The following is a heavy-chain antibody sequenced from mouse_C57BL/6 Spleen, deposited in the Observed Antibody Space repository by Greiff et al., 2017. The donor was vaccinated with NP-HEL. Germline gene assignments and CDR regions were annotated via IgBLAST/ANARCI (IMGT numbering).Heavy chain of an antibody. J-gene: IGHJ3*01. CDR2: INTYDGDT. V-gene: IGHV1-20*01. CDR1: GYSFTGYF. D-gene: IGHD2-3*01. CDR3: ARGNDYYQFSV. Sequence: EVQLQQSGPELVKPGASVKISCKASGYSFTGYFMNWVMQSHGKSLEWIGSINTYDGDTFYNQKFKGKATLTVDKSSSTAHMELRSLTSVYSSVYYCARGNDYYQFSVWGHGTLVTVSA.